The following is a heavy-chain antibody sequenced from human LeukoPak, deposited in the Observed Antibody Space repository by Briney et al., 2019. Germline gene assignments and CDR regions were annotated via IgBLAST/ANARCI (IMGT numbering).Heavy chain of an antibody. V-gene: IGHV3-74*01. CDR1: GFTFSRYS. CDR2: VNSDGSGT. D-gene: IGHD3-3*01. J-gene: IGHJ4*02. Sequence: GGSLRLSCAASGFTFSRYSMHWVRQAPGKGLVWVSHVNSDGSGTDYADSVKGRFTISRDNAKNTLYLQMNSLRVEDTAVYYCASALPRDFWSKYYGAYWGQGNLVTVSS. CDR3: ASALPRDFWSKYYGAY.